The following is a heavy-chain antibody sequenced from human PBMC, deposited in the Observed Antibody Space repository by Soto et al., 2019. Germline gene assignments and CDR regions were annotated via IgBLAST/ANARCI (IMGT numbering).Heavy chain of an antibody. CDR3: ARGRYSSSSNWFDP. J-gene: IGHJ5*02. V-gene: IGHV4-31*03. D-gene: IGHD6-6*01. Sequence: QVQLQESGPGLAKPSQTLSLTCTVSGGSISSGGYYWSWIRHHPGKGLEWIGYIYYSGSTYYNPSLKSRVTISVDTSKNQFSLKLRSVTAADTAVYYCARGRYSSSSNWFDPWGQGTLVTVSS. CDR1: GGSISSGGYY. CDR2: IYYSGST.